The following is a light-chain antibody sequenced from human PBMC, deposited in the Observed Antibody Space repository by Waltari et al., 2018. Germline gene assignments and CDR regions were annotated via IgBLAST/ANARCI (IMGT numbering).Light chain of an antibody. CDR2: GDS. Sequence: QSVVTQPPSASGTPGQRVTISCSGSNSNTGSNSVTWYQHPPGAAPKLLIHGDSHRPSGVPDRFSGSKSDTSASLSISGLQSEDEADYYCATSDDGLPGWVFGGGTKLTVV. V-gene: IGLV1-44*01. CDR1: NSNTGSNS. CDR3: ATSDDGLPGWV. J-gene: IGLJ3*02.